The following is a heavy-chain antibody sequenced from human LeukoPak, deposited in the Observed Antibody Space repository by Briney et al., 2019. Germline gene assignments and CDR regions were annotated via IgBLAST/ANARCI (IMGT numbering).Heavy chain of an antibody. V-gene: IGHV1-24*01. CDR2: FDPEDGET. Sequence: ASVKVSCKVSGYTLTELSMHWVRQAPGKGLEWMGGFDPEDGETIYAQKFQGRVTMTEDTSTDTAYMELSSLRSEDTAVYYCADMKGQQLTARYYFDYWGQGTLVTVSS. J-gene: IGHJ4*02. CDR1: GYTLTELS. D-gene: IGHD6-13*01. CDR3: ADMKGQQLTARYYFDY.